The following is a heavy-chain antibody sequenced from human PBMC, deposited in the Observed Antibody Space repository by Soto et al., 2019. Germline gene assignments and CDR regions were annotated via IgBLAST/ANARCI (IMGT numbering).Heavy chain of an antibody. J-gene: IGHJ4*02. CDR2: ISAYNGNT. CDR1: GYTFTSYG. V-gene: IGHV1-18*01. Sequence: QVQLVQSGAEVKKPGASVKVSCKASGYTFTSYGISWVRQAPGQGLEWMGWISAYNGNTNYAQKHXVXXXMXXDTSTSTAYMELRSLRSDDTAVYYCARDLHGDPYYWGQGTLVTVSS. D-gene: IGHD4-17*01. CDR3: ARDLHGDPYY.